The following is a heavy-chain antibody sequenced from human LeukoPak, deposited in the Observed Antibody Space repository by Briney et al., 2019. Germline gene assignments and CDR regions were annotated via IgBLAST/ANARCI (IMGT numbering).Heavy chain of an antibody. D-gene: IGHD6-13*01. V-gene: IGHV3-21*01. CDR3: AGYNWFDP. J-gene: IGHJ5*02. CDR1: GFTLSIYS. CDR2: ISGSSTYL. Sequence: GGSLRLSCAASGFTLSIYSMNWVRQAPGKGLEWASSISGSSTYLYYADSVKGRFTISRDNAKNSLYLQMNSLRAEDTAVYYCAGYNWFDPWGQGTLVTVSS.